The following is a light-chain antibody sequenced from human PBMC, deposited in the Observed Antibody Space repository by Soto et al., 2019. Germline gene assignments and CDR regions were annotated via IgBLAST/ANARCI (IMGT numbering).Light chain of an antibody. CDR1: TGAVTNGHY. CDR2: DTT. V-gene: IGLV7-46*01. CDR3: LLSYNGPYV. Sequence: QAVVTQEPSLTVSPGGTVTLTCGSSTGAVTNGHYPYWFQQKPGQAPRTLIYDTTNRHSWTPARFSGSLLGGKAALTLSGAQPEDGAEYYCLLSYNGPYVFGTGTKVTV. J-gene: IGLJ1*01.